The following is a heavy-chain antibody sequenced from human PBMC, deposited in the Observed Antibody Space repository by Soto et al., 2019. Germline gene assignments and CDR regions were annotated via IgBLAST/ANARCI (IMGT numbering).Heavy chain of an antibody. V-gene: IGHV4-39*01. J-gene: IGHJ4*02. Sequence: QLQLQESGPGLVKPSETLSLTCTVSGGSISSSSYYWGWIRQPPGKGLEWIGSIYYSGSTYYNPSLKSRVTISVDTSKNQFSRKLSSVTAADTAVYYCATLAPLASGYYDSSGGGYFDYWGQGTLVTVSA. CDR3: ATLAPLASGYYDSSGGGYFDY. D-gene: IGHD3-22*01. CDR2: IYYSGST. CDR1: GGSISSSSYY.